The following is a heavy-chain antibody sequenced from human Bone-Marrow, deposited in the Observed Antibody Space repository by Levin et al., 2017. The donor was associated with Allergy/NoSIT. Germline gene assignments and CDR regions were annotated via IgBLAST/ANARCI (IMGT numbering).Heavy chain of an antibody. V-gene: IGHV3-23*01. D-gene: IGHD3-10*01. J-gene: IGHJ5*02. CDR2: ISGSGGST. CDR1: GFTFSSYA. Sequence: RGESLKISCAASGFTFSSYAMSWVRQAPGKGLEWVSAISGSGGSTYYADSVKGRFTISRDNSKNTLYLQMNSLRAEDTAVYYCAKEGTMVRGVIITWSWFDPWGQGTLVTVSS. CDR3: AKEGTMVRGVIITWSWFDP.